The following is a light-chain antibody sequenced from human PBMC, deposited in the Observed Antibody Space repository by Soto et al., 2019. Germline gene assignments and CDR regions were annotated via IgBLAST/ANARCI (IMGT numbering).Light chain of an antibody. CDR2: DDN. CDR3: GTWDSSLSGVI. J-gene: IGLJ2*01. V-gene: IGLV1-51*01. CDR1: SSIIGSDY. Sequence: QSVLTQPPSVSAAPGQKVNISCSGSSSIIGSDYVSWYQHFPATAPKLLIYDDNKRPSGIPDRFSGSRSGTSATLGITGLQTGDEADYYCGTWDSSLSGVIFGGGTKLTVL.